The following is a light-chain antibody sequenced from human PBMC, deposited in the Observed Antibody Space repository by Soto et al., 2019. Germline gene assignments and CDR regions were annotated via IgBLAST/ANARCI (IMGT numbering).Light chain of an antibody. CDR2: GAS. J-gene: IGKJ2*01. V-gene: IGKV1-39*01. CDR1: QSISSY. CDR3: QQSYTGPYT. Sequence: DLQMTQSPSSLSASVGDRVTLSCRASQSISSYLNWYQQKPGKAPNLLIYGASSLQSGVPSRFSGSGSGTDFTLTISSLQPEDFATYYCQQSYTGPYTFGQGTNLEIK.